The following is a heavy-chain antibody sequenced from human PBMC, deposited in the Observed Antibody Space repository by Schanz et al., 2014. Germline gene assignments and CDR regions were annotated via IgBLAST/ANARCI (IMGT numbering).Heavy chain of an antibody. Sequence: QVQLQESGPGLVKPSETLSLTCTVSGDSISGSYWNWIRQPPGKGLEWIGYMYYSGSTNYNPSLNSRVTISVDTSKNQFSLKVTSVTPADTAVYYCARGVLGSGYRQQYYFDHWGQGTLVTVSS. D-gene: IGHD3-3*01. V-gene: IGHV4-59*12. CDR3: ARGVLGSGYRQQYYFDH. CDR1: GDSISGSY. J-gene: IGHJ4*02. CDR2: MYYSGST.